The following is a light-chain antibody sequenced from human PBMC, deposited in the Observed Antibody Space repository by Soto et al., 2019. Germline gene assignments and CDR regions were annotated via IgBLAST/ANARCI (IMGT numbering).Light chain of an antibody. V-gene: IGKV3-20*01. CDR3: QQYGNSPQT. J-gene: IGKJ1*01. Sequence: EIVLTQSPGTLSLSPGERATLSCRASQSVSSSYLAWYQQKPGQAPRLIVYGASIRATGIPDRFSGSGSGTDFTLTISRLDPEDFAVYYCQQYGNSPQTFGQGTKVDIK. CDR2: GAS. CDR1: QSVSSSY.